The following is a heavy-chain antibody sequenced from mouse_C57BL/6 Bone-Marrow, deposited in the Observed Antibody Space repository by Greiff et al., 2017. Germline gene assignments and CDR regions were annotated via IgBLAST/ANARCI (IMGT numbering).Heavy chain of an antibody. CDR3: ARSRDYDEYFLYDAMDY. J-gene: IGHJ4*01. V-gene: IGHV1-69*01. Sequence: QVQLQQPGAELVMPGASVKLSCKASGYTFTSYWLHWVKQRPGPGLEWIGEIDPSDSYTNYNQKFKGKSTLTVDKSYSTAYMQLSSQTSEDAAVYYCARSRDYDEYFLYDAMDYWGQGTSVTVSS. D-gene: IGHD2-13*01. CDR2: IDPSDSYT. CDR1: GYTFTSYW.